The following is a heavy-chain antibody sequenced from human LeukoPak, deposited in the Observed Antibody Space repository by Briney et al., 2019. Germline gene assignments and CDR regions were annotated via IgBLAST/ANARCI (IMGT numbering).Heavy chain of an antibody. V-gene: IGHV4-61*02. CDR1: GGSISSGSYY. CDR2: IYTSGST. CDR3: AREGYCSGGSCYSGYYYMDV. J-gene: IGHJ6*03. Sequence: SQTLSLTCTVSGGSISSGSYYWSWIRQPAGKGLEWIGRIYTSGSTNYNPSLKSRVTISVDTSKNQFSLKLSSVTAADTAVYYCAREGYCSGGSCYSGYYYMDVWGKGTTVTVSS. D-gene: IGHD2-15*01.